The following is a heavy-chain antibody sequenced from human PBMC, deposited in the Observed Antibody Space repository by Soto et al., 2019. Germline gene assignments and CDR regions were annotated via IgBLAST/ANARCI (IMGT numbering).Heavy chain of an antibody. D-gene: IGHD2-2*03. Sequence: GGSLRLSCAASGFTFSDYYMSWIRQAPGKGLEWVSYISSSGSTIYYADSVKGRFTISRDNAKNSLYLQMNSLRAEDTAVYYCARVSYGSSMRFMDVWGKGTTVTVSS. CDR3: ARVSYGSSMRFMDV. J-gene: IGHJ6*03. V-gene: IGHV3-11*01. CDR2: ISSSGSTI. CDR1: GFTFSDYY.